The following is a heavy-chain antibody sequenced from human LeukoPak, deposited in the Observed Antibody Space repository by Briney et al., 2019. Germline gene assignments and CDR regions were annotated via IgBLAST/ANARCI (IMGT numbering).Heavy chain of an antibody. J-gene: IGHJ4*02. V-gene: IGHV4-4*07. CDR3: ARDSGRRTGFDY. CDR1: GASISSYY. D-gene: IGHD1-14*01. Sequence: PSETLSLTCTVSGASISSYYWSWIRQPAGKGLEWIGRIYTSGTTNYSPSPKSRVTMSVDTSKNQFSLKLSSVTAADTAVYYCARDSGRRTGFDYWGQGTLVTVSS. CDR2: IYTSGTT.